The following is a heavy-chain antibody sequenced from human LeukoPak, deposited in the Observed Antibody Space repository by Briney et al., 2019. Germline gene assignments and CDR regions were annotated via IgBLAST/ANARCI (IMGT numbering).Heavy chain of an antibody. V-gene: IGHV1-46*01. CDR2: INPSGDTT. Sequence: ASVKVSCKASGYILTTYYMHWVRQAPGQGLEWMGIINPSGDTTRYAQRFQGRVTMTRDMSTNTLYMELSSLTSEDTAVYYCARVLWELSPFDYWGQGTLVTVSS. D-gene: IGHD1-26*01. J-gene: IGHJ4*02. CDR3: ARVLWELSPFDY. CDR1: GYILTTYY.